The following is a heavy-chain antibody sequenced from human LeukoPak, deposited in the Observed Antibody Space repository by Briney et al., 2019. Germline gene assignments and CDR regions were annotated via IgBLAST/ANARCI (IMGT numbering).Heavy chain of an antibody. CDR2: ISSSSSYI. D-gene: IGHD5-24*01. Sequence: GGSLRLSCAASGFTFSSYSMNWVRQAPGKGLEWVSSISSSSSYIYYADSVKGRFTISRDNAKNSLYLQMNSLRAEDTAVYYCARDYIERWLQLYAFDIWGQGTMVTVSS. J-gene: IGHJ3*02. CDR1: GFTFSSYS. V-gene: IGHV3-21*01. CDR3: ARDYIERWLQLYAFDI.